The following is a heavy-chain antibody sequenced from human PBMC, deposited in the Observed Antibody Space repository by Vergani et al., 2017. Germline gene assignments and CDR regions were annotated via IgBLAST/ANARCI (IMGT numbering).Heavy chain of an antibody. CDR1: GYTFSNYY. V-gene: IGHV1-46*03. J-gene: IGHJ4*02. CDR2: INPSGGHT. CDR3: ARGDYGILTGYRY. Sequence: QVQVVQSGAEVKKSGASVKVSCKTSGYTFSNYYMYWVRQAPGQGLEWMGIINPSGGHTNYAQKFQGRVTMTRDTSTSTVYMELSSLGSEDTAIYYCARGDYGILTGYRYWGQGTLVTVSS. D-gene: IGHD3-9*01.